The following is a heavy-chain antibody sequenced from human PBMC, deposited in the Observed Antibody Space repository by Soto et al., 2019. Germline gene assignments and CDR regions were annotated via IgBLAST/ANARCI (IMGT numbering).Heavy chain of an antibody. CDR3: ARQYYDILTGYYPVSYYYGMDV. CDR2: IYYSGST. Sequence: PSETLSLTCTVSGGSISSSSYYWGWIRQPPGKGLEWIGSIYYSGSTYYNPSLKSRVTISVDTSKNQFSLKLSSVTAADTAVYYCARQYYDILTGYYPVSYYYGMDVWGQGTTVT. V-gene: IGHV4-39*01. CDR1: GGSISSSSYY. J-gene: IGHJ6*02. D-gene: IGHD3-9*01.